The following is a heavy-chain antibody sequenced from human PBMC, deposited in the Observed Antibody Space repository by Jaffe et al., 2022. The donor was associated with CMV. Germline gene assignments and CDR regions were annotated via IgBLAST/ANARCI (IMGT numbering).Heavy chain of an antibody. D-gene: IGHD3-16*02. V-gene: IGHV3-23*01. J-gene: IGHJ6*02. CDR2: ISGSGGST. Sequence: EVQLLESGGGLEQPGGSLRLSCVASGFTFSSYAMSWVRQAPGQGLEWVSGISGSGGSTFYADSVKGRFTVSRDNPKNILSLQMNSLRTDDTAVYYCAKDVTSSVIPPRNGMDVWGQGTTVTVSS. CDR3: AKDVTSSVIPPRNGMDV. CDR1: GFTFSSYA.